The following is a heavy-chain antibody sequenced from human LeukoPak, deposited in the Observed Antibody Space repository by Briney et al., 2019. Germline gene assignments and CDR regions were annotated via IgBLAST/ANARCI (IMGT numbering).Heavy chain of an antibody. J-gene: IGHJ4*02. D-gene: IGHD3-10*01. CDR3: ARDAYYYGSGKDY. Sequence: SETLSLTCTVSGGSISSGDYYWSWIRQPPGKGLEWIGYIYYSGSTYYNPSLKSRVTISVDTSKNQFSLKLSSVTAADTAVYYCARDAYYYGSGKDYWGQGTLVTVSS. V-gene: IGHV4-30-4*08. CDR1: GGSISSGDYY. CDR2: IYYSGST.